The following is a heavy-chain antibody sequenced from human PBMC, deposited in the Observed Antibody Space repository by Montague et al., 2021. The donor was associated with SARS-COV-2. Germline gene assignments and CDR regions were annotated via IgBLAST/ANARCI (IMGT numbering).Heavy chain of an antibody. V-gene: IGHV4-59*01. D-gene: IGHD4-11*01. CDR2: IYYGGST. Sequence: SETLSLTCTVSGGFISSYYWSWIRQPPGKGLEWIGYIYYGGSTNYNPSLKSRVTISVDTSKNQFFLKLSSVTAADTAVYYCAREDYSNAWFDPWGQGTLVTVSS. CDR1: GGFISSYY. CDR3: AREDYSNAWFDP. J-gene: IGHJ5*02.